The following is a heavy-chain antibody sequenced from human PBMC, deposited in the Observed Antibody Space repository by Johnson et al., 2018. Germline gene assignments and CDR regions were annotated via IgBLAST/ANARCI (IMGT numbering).Heavy chain of an antibody. V-gene: IGHV1-8*01. D-gene: IGHD3-22*01. Sequence: QVQLVQSGAAVKKPGASVKVSCKASGYTFTSYDINWVRQATGQGLEWMGWMNPNSGTPGSAQKFQGRVTMTRNTSTSTAYMELSRRRSEDTAVYYCARGDSPYYYYMDVWGKGTTVTVSS. CDR1: GYTFTSYD. J-gene: IGHJ6*03. CDR3: ARGDSPYYYYMDV. CDR2: MNPNSGTP.